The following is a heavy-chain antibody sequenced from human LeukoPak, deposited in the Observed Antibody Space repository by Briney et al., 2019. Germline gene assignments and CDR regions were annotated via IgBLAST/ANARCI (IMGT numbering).Heavy chain of an antibody. CDR1: GGSISSISSNNYH. J-gene: IGHJ6*02. CDR2: IYYSGST. Sequence: PSETLSLTCIVPGGSISSISSNNYHWGWIRQPPGKGLEWIGSIYYSGSTYYNPSLKSRVTISVDTSKNQFSLKLSSVTAADTAVYYCARVHPLDYSNYYGMDVWGQGTTVTVSS. CDR3: ARVHPLDYSNYYGMDV. D-gene: IGHD4-11*01. V-gene: IGHV4-39*07.